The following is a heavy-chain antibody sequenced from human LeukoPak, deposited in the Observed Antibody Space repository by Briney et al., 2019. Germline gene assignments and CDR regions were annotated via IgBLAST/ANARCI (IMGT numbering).Heavy chain of an antibody. V-gene: IGHV3-7*01. CDR3: AGGRDVYRY. CDR2: IKPDGSEK. Sequence: GGSLRLSCAASGFTFSSYWMTWVRQAPGKGLEWVANIKPDGSEKYYVDSVKGRFTISRDNAKNSLYLQMNSLRAEDTAVYYCAGGRDVYRYWGQGTLVTVSS. J-gene: IGHJ4*02. CDR1: GFTFSSYW. D-gene: IGHD5-24*01.